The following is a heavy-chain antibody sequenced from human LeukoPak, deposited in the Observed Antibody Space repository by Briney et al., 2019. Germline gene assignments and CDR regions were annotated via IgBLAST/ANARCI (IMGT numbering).Heavy chain of an antibody. CDR3: ARDLAWSGGSCYSGGDP. D-gene: IGHD2-15*01. J-gene: IGHJ5*02. Sequence: ASAKVSCKASGYTFTSYYMHWVRQAPGQGLEWMGIINPSGGSTSYAQKFQGRVTMTRDTSTSTVYMELSSLRSEDTAVYYCARDLAWSGGSCYSGGDPWGQGTLVTVSS. CDR2: INPSGGST. V-gene: IGHV1-46*01. CDR1: GYTFTSYY.